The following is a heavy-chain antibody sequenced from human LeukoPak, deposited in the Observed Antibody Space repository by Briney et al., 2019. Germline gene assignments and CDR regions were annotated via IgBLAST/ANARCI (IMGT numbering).Heavy chain of an antibody. CDR2: IYSGGST. J-gene: IGHJ5*02. V-gene: IGHV3-53*01. CDR3: AKVPYYDVEFDP. Sequence: GGSLRLSCAASGFTVSSNYMSWVRQAPGKGLEWVSVIYSGGSTYYADSVKGRFTISRDNSKNTLYLQMNSLRAEDTAVYYCAKVPYYDVEFDPWGQGTLVTVSS. D-gene: IGHD3-3*01. CDR1: GFTVSSNY.